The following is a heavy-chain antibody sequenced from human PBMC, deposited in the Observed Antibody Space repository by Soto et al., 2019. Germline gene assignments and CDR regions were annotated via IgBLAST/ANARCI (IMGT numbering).Heavy chain of an antibody. V-gene: IGHV1-3*01. CDR2: INAGNGNT. J-gene: IGHJ4*02. CDR1: GYTFTSYA. D-gene: IGHD3-16*01. Sequence: GASVKVSCKASGYTFTSYAIHWVRQAPGQRLEWMGWINAGNGNTKYSQKFQGRVTITRDTSASTAYMELSSLRSEDTAVYYCAGVMYYDYVCGSLPPDYWGQGTLVTVSS. CDR3: AGVMYYDYVCGSLPPDY.